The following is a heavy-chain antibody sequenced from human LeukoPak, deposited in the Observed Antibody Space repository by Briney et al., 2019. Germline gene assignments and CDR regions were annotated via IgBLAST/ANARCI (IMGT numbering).Heavy chain of an antibody. D-gene: IGHD6-13*01. CDR1: GFTFSSYA. J-gene: IGHJ5*02. Sequence: GGSVRLSCAASGFTFSSYAMHWPRQARGKGLEGVEVISYDGSNKYYADSVKGRFTISRDNSKNTLYPEMNSLRAEDTAVYYCARGIPAAGTAWFDPWGQGTLVTVSS. V-gene: IGHV3-30*04. CDR2: ISYDGSNK. CDR3: ARGIPAAGTAWFDP.